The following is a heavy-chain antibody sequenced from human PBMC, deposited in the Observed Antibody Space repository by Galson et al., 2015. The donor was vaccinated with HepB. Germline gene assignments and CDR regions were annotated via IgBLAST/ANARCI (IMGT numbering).Heavy chain of an antibody. D-gene: IGHD3-16*01. J-gene: IGHJ4*02. CDR3: ARGGGLTYGDYVGY. CDR1: GYTFTSYD. CDR2: MNPNSGNT. V-gene: IGHV1-8*01. Sequence: SVKVSCKASGYTFTSYDINWVRQATGQGLEWMGWMNPNSGNTGYAQKFQSRVTMTRNTSISTAYMELSSLRSEDTAVYYCARGGGLTYGDYVGYWGQGTLVTVSS.